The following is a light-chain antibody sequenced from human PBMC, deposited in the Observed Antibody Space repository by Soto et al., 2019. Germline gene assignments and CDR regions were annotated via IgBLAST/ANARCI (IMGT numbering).Light chain of an antibody. V-gene: IGKV3-15*01. Sequence: EIVLTHSPVTVSVSPGESATLSCRASQSISSNLAWYQQKPGQSPRLLIYGASSRATGVPVRFSGSGSGVAFTLTISGLQSEDFAVYHCQQYNQWPGTFGQGTKVDIK. CDR1: QSISSN. J-gene: IGKJ1*01. CDR3: QQYNQWPGT. CDR2: GAS.